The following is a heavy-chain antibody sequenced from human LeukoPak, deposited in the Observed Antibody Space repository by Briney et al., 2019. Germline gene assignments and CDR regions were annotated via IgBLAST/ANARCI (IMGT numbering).Heavy chain of an antibody. D-gene: IGHD2-8*02. CDR2: IYYSGST. V-gene: IGHV4-30-4*07. J-gene: IGHJ4*02. CDR3: ARAVAYGIDTGYFDY. Sequence: SETLSLTCAVSGDSISSGGYSWSWIRQPPGKGLEWIGYIYYSGSTYYNPSLKSRVTISVDTSKNQFSLKLSSVTAADTAVYYCARAVAYGIDTGYFDYWGQGTLVTVSS. CDR1: GDSISSGGYS.